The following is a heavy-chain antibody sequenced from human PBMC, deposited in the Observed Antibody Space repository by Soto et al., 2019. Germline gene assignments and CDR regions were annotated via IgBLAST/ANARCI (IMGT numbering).Heavy chain of an antibody. D-gene: IGHD1-26*01. CDR3: ARDLAGAPYVDL. J-gene: IGHJ2*01. V-gene: IGHV3-72*01. Sequence: EGQLVESGGGLVQPGGSLRLSCAASGFIFSDQYMDWVLQAPGKGLEWVGRIRNKANSYTREYAASVKGRFTISRDDSKNSLYLQMNSLKTEDTALYYCARDLAGAPYVDLWGRGTLVTVSS. CDR2: IRNKANSYTR. CDR1: GFIFSDQY.